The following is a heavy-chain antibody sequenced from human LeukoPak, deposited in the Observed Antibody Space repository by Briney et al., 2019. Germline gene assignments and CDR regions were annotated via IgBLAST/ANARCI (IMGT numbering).Heavy chain of an antibody. D-gene: IGHD1-26*01. CDR2: ISSSSSAI. CDR3: ARNPAGIGDY. J-gene: IGHJ4*02. Sequence: GGSLRLSCAASGFTFSTHSMNWVRQAPGKGLEWVSYISSSSSAIYYADSVKGRFTISRDNAKNSLYLKMNSLRDEDTAMYYCARNPAGIGDYWGQGTLVTVSS. V-gene: IGHV3-48*02. CDR1: GFTFSTHS.